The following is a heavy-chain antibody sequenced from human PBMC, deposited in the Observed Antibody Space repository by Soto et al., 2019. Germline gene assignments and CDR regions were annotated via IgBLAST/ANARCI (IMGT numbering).Heavy chain of an antibody. Sequence: QVQLQQSGPGLVKPSQTLSPTCTVSGDSISSDYYHWTWIRQSPGKALEWIGYIHHSGRILYNPSSKSRITISVDTSKNQFPLHLISVTAADTAVYFCAREDDGGDSLDVWGQGTTVTVSS. CDR1: GDSISSDYYH. J-gene: IGHJ6*02. D-gene: IGHD2-21*02. CDR2: IHHSGRI. CDR3: AREDDGGDSLDV. V-gene: IGHV4-30-4*08.